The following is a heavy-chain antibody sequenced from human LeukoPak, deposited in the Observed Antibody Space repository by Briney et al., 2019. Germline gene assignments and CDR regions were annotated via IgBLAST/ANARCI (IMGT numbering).Heavy chain of an antibody. J-gene: IGHJ4*02. V-gene: IGHV3-30*18. Sequence: PGRSLRLSCAASGFTFSSYGMHWVHQAPGRGLQWVAVISHNGGNKYYANFVKGRFTISRDNSKNTLFLQMNSLRPEDTAVYYCAKSPGEAFSSGWSSPFDQWGQGTLLTVSS. CDR2: ISHNGGNK. CDR3: AKSPGEAFSSGWSSPFDQ. CDR1: GFTFSSYG. D-gene: IGHD6-19*01.